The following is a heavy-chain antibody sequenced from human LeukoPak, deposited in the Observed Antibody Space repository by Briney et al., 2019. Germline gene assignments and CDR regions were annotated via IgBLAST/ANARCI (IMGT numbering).Heavy chain of an antibody. D-gene: IGHD4-23*01. Sequence: PGGSLRLSCAASGFTFSSYAMSWVRQAPGKGLGWVSSITGSGTSTYYADSVKGRFTTSRDNSKNTLFLQMNSLRDEDTAVYYCAKDPTTVVTRDWYFDLWGRGTLVTVSS. CDR3: AKDPTTVVTRDWYFDL. J-gene: IGHJ2*01. CDR1: GFTFSSYA. CDR2: ITGSGTST. V-gene: IGHV3-23*01.